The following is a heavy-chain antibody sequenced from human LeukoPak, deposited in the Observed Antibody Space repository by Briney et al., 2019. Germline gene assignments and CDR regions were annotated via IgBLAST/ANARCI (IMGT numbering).Heavy chain of an antibody. J-gene: IGHJ4*02. Sequence: GGSLRLSCAASGFTFSSYGMHWVRQAPGKGLEWVSTILSSGGSAYYADSVKGRFTISRDNSKNTLFLQMNSLRAEDTAVYYCAKYNYDSSGRYFDYWGQGTLVTVSS. CDR3: AKYNYDSSGRYFDY. CDR1: GFTFSSYG. V-gene: IGHV3-23*01. CDR2: ILSSGGSA. D-gene: IGHD3-22*01.